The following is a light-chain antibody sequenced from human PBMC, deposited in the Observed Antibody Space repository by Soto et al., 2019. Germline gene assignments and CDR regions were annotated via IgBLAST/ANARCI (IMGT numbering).Light chain of an antibody. CDR1: SSDVGGYNF. CDR3: TSYTSSTKYV. J-gene: IGLJ1*01. CDR2: EVS. Sequence: QSALTQPASMSGSPGQSITISCTGSSSDVGGYNFVSWYQRHPGKAPKLMIYEVSNRPSGVSNRFSGSKSGNTASLTISGLQAEDEADYYCTSYTSSTKYVFGTGTKLTVL. V-gene: IGLV2-14*01.